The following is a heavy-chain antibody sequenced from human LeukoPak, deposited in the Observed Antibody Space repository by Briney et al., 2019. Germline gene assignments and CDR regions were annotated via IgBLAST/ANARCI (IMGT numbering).Heavy chain of an antibody. Sequence: GGSLRLSCAASGFTFSSYGMHWVRQAPGKGLEWVAVIWYDGSNKYYADSVKGRFTIFRDNSKNTLYLQMNSLRAEDTAVYYCARDSVSLLGFDYWGQGTLVTVSS. CDR3: ARDSVSLLGFDY. J-gene: IGHJ4*02. V-gene: IGHV3-33*01. CDR1: GFTFSSYG. CDR2: IWYDGSNK. D-gene: IGHD2-8*02.